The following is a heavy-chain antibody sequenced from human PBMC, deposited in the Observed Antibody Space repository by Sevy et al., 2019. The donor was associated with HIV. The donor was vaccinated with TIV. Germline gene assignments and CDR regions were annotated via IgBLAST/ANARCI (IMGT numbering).Heavy chain of an antibody. D-gene: IGHD2-21*02. CDR1: GYPFSSYG. CDR2: ISADSGNS. J-gene: IGHJ4*02. Sequence: ASVKVSCKASGYPFSSYGISWVRQAPGQGLEWMGWISADSGNSNYAQNLQGRVTMTTDTSTSTAYMELRSLRFDDTAVYYSARDLGGYGGNSIDYWGQGTLVTVSS. V-gene: IGHV1-18*01. CDR3: ARDLGGYGGNSIDY.